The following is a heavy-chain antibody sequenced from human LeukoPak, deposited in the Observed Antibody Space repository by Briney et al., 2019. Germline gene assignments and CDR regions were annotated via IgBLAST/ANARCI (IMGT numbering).Heavy chain of an antibody. CDR2: ISAYNGNT. D-gene: IGHD3-9*01. V-gene: IGHV1-18*01. CDR1: GYTFTSYG. CDR3: ARGRDYDILTGYHFDY. Sequence: ASVKVSCKASGYTFTSYGISWVRQAPGQGLEWMGWISAYNGNTNYAQKLQGRVTMTTDTSTSTAYMELRSLRSDDTAVYYCARGRDYDILTGYHFDYWGQGTLVTVSS. J-gene: IGHJ4*02.